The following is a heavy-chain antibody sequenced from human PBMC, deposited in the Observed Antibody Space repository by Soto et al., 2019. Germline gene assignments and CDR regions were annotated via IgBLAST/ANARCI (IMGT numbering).Heavy chain of an antibody. D-gene: IGHD4-17*01. CDR1: GFTFSNYA. Sequence: QMQLVESGGGVVQPGTSLRLSCAASGFTFSNYAMHWVRQAPGKGLEWVTIIWYDGSDKNYGDSVKGRFTISRDNSKNTLYLQMNSLRVEDTAVYYCARDSVGDYHNYYMDVWGKGTTVTVSS. V-gene: IGHV3-33*01. CDR2: IWYDGSDK. CDR3: ARDSVGDYHNYYMDV. J-gene: IGHJ6*03.